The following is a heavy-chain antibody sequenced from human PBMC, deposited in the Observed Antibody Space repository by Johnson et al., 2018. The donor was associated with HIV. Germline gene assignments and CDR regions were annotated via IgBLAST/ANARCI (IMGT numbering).Heavy chain of an antibody. D-gene: IGHD3-22*01. J-gene: IGHJ3*02. CDR1: GFTFNDYG. Sequence: VQLVESGGGVVQPGRSLRLSCAASGFTFNDYGMSWVRQAPGKGLEWVSGINWNGGSTGYADSVKGGFTISRDNSKNTLYLQMNSLRPEDTAVYYCAKDGQRGRAMIVARLGAFDIWGQGTMVTASS. CDR3: AKDGQRGRAMIVARLGAFDI. CDR2: INWNGGST. V-gene: IGHV3-20*04.